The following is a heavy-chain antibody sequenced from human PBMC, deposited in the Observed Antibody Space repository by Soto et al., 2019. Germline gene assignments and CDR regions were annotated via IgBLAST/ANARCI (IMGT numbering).Heavy chain of an antibody. D-gene: IGHD5-12*01. CDR1: GFTFSSYG. V-gene: IGHV3-30*18. CDR2: ILYDGSNK. J-gene: IGHJ4*02. CDR3: EKDRAVGWLQLKGSFDY. Sequence: GGSLRLSCAASGFTFSSYGMHWVRQAPGKGLEWVAVILYDGSNKYYADSVKGRFTISRDNSKNTLYLQMNSLRAEDTAVYYCEKDRAVGWLQLKGSFDYWGQGTLVTVSS.